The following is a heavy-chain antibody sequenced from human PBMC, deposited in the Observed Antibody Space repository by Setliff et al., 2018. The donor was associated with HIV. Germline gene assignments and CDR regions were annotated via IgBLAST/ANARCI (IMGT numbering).Heavy chain of an antibody. CDR3: ARRIDNSGSLPAKNWFDT. V-gene: IGHV4-34*10. J-gene: IGHJ5*02. D-gene: IGHD3-10*01. CDR1: GGSFNGYY. Sequence: SETLSLTCAVYGGSFNGYYWSWIRQPPGKGLEWIGEINHSGSTNYNPSLKSRVTMSVDTSKNQFSLKLGSVTAADTAMYYCARRIDNSGSLPAKNWFDTWGQGRLVTVSS. CDR2: INHSGST.